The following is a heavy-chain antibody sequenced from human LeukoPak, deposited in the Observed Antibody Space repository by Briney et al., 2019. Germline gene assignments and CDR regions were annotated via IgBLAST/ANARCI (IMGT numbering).Heavy chain of an antibody. CDR2: LYTGRST. CDR1: GGSISNYY. V-gene: IGHV4-4*07. D-gene: IGHD3-3*01. J-gene: IGHJ4*02. CDR3: ARESRVLIGDGYYLDS. Sequence: SETLSLTCTVSGGSISNYYWSWIRQPAGKGLEWIGRLYTGRSTDYNPSLKSRVTMSVDTSNNQFSLRLTSLTAADTATYYCARESRVLIGDGYYLDSWGPGTLVTVSS.